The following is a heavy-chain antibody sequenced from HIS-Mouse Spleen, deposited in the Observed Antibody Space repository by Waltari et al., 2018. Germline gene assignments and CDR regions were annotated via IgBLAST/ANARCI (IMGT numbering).Heavy chain of an antibody. Sequence: QVQLVESGGGVVQPGMSLRLSCAASGFTLSSYGMHWVRQAPGKGLEWVAVISHDGSNKYYADSVKGRFTISRDNSKNTLYLQMNSLRAEDTAVYYCAKDRGSQFDYWGQGTLVTVSS. J-gene: IGHJ4*02. CDR2: ISHDGSNK. V-gene: IGHV3-30*18. D-gene: IGHD1-26*01. CDR1: GFTLSSYG. CDR3: AKDRGSQFDY.